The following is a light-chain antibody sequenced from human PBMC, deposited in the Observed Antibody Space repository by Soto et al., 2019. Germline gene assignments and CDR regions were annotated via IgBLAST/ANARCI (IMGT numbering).Light chain of an antibody. J-gene: IGLJ1*01. Sequence: SVLTQPPSASGSPGQSVTISCPGTSSDVGGYKYVSWYQQHPGKAPKLMIYEVTKRPSGVPDRFSGSKSGNAASLTVPGLQAEDEADYYCSSYAGSNNLYVFGTGTKVTVL. CDR2: EVT. CDR3: SSYAGSNNLYV. CDR1: SSDVGGYKY. V-gene: IGLV2-8*01.